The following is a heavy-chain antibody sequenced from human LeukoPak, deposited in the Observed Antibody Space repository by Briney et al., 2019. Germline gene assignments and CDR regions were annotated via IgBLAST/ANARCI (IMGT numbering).Heavy chain of an antibody. Sequence: SETLSLTCTVSGVSVSSGSYYWGWIRQPPGKGLEWIGTIYYSGSTFYNPSLNSRVTISVDTSKNQFSLRLSSVAAADTAVYYCARSIAAYFFDFWGQGTLVTVSS. V-gene: IGHV4-39*01. D-gene: IGHD6-6*01. J-gene: IGHJ4*02. CDR2: IYYSGST. CDR1: GVSVSSGSYY. CDR3: ARSIAAYFFDF.